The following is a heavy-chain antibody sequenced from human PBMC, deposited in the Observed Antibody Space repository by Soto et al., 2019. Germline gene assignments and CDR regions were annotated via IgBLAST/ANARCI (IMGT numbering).Heavy chain of an antibody. D-gene: IGHD1-7*01. CDR1: GYTFTGYY. CDR3: ARAPGIITGTTRWFDP. Sequence: ASVKVSCKASGYTFTGYYMHWVRQAPGQGLEWMGWINPNSGGTNYAQKFQGRVTMTRDTSISTAYMELSRLRSDDTAVYYCARAPGIITGTTRWFDPWGQGTLVTVSS. J-gene: IGHJ5*02. V-gene: IGHV1-2*02. CDR2: INPNSGGT.